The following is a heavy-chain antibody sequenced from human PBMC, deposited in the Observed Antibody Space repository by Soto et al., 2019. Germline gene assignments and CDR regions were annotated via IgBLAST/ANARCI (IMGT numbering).Heavy chain of an antibody. CDR2: IKQDGSEK. D-gene: IGHD3-10*01. Sequence: GGSLRLSCAASGFTFSSYWMSWVRQAPGKGLEWVANIKQDGSEKYYVDSVKGRFTISRDNAKNSLYLQMNSLRAEDTAVYYCARVDKYYGSGTYYYYYMDVWGKGTTVTVSS. V-gene: IGHV3-7*01. CDR1: GFTFSSYW. J-gene: IGHJ6*03. CDR3: ARVDKYYGSGTYYYYYMDV.